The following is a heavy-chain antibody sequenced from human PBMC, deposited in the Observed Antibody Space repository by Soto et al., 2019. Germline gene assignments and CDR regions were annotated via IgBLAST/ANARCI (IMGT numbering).Heavy chain of an antibody. V-gene: IGHV4-59*01. CDR1: GGSISSYY. Sequence: ASETLSLTCTVSGGSISSYYWSWIRQPPGKGLEWIGYIYYSGSTNYNPSLKSRVTISVDTSKNQFSLKLSSVTAADTAVYYCARYSQAAYYYDSSGYYFFDYWGQGTLVTVSS. D-gene: IGHD3-22*01. CDR2: IYYSGST. CDR3: ARYSQAAYYYDSSGYYFFDY. J-gene: IGHJ4*02.